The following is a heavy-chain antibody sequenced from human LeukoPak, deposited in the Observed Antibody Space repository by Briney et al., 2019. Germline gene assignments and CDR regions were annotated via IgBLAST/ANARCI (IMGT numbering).Heavy chain of an antibody. CDR1: GGSISSYY. J-gene: IGHJ6*02. Sequence: SETLSLTCTVSGGSISSYYWVWLRQPPGKGLEGSRNIYSSGSTNYNPSLKSRDTISVDTSKEQFILKRMLVTADAPAVYYGARRIVTVGIAVVHYGLDVWGRASRVGVCS. V-gene: IGHV4-59*08. CDR2: IYSSGST. CDR3: ARRIVTVGIAVVHYGLDV. D-gene: IGHD6-19*01.